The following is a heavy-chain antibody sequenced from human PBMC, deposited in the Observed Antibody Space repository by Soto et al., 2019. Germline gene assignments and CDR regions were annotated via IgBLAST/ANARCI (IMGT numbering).Heavy chain of an antibody. J-gene: IGHJ4*02. V-gene: IGHV3-7*01. CDR2: INQDGSEK. CDR1: GFTFSNYW. CDR3: ARDPTVTY. D-gene: IGHD4-17*01. Sequence: EVQLVESGGGLVQPGGSLRLSCAASGFTFSNYWMSWVRQAPGKGLEWVANINQDGSEKYYVDSVKGRFTISRDNAKNSLYLQMNSPRAEDTAVYYCARDPTVTYWGQGTLVSVSS.